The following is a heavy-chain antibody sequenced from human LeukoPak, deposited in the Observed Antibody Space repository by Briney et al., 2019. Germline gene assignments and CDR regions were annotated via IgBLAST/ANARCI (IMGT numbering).Heavy chain of an antibody. CDR1: GFTFSSFW. D-gene: IGHD6-13*01. Sequence: GGSLRLSCAGSGFTFSSFWMNWVRQAPGKGLEWVATIKQYGSEKYYVDSVKGRFTISRDNAKKSLFLQMDSLRGEDTAVYYCARAAEISALDNWGQGTLVTVSS. J-gene: IGHJ4*02. CDR2: IKQYGSEK. CDR3: ARAAEISALDN. V-gene: IGHV3-7*05.